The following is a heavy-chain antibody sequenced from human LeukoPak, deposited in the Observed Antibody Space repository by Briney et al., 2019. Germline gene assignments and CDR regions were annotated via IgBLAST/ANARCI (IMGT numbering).Heavy chain of an antibody. D-gene: IGHD3-10*01. V-gene: IGHV3-30*04. CDR1: GFTFSSYA. CDR3: ARDRAGGGMDV. Sequence: HGRSLRLSCAASGFTFSSYAMHWVRQAPGKGLEWVAVISYDGSNKYYADSVKGRFTISRDNSKNTLYLQMNSLRAEDTAVYYCARDRAGGGMDVWGKGTTVTVSS. J-gene: IGHJ6*04. CDR2: ISYDGSNK.